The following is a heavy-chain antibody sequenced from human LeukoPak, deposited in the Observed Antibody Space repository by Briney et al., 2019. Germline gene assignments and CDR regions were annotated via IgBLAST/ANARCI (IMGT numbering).Heavy chain of an antibody. Sequence: ASVTVSCKASGYTFTSYDINWVRQATGQGVEWMGWMNPNSGNTGYAQKFQGRVTMTRNTSISTAYMELSSLRSEDTAVYYCARKLGYYYDSSGYYYDPPNWYFDLWGRGTLVTISS. CDR2: MNPNSGNT. V-gene: IGHV1-8*01. CDR1: GYTFTSYD. J-gene: IGHJ2*01. CDR3: ARKLGYYYDSSGYYYDPPNWYFDL. D-gene: IGHD3-22*01.